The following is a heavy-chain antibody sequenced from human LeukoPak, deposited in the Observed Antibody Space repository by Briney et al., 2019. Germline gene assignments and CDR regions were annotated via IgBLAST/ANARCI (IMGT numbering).Heavy chain of an antibody. CDR1: GFTFSSYA. CDR2: ISGSGGST. V-gene: IGHV3-23*01. J-gene: IGHJ4*02. Sequence: GGSLRLSCAASGFTFSSYAMSWVRQAPGKGLEWVSAISGSGGSTYYADSVKGRFTISRDNSKNTLYLQMNSLRAEDTAVYYCAKGESGRAATVEFFFDYWGQGTLVTVSS. D-gene: IGHD2-15*01. CDR3: AKGESGRAATVEFFFDY.